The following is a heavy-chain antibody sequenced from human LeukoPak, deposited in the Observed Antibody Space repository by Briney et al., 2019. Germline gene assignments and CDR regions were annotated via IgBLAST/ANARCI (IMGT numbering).Heavy chain of an antibody. V-gene: IGHV3-66*01. CDR1: GFTFSDYY. CDR3: AGDRIDGLGENYYFFGMDV. J-gene: IGHJ6*02. D-gene: IGHD3/OR15-3a*01. Sequence: GGSLRLSCAASGFTFSDYYMSWVRQAPGKGLEWVSVIYSGGSTYYADSVKGRFTISRDNSKNTLYLQMNSLRAEDTAVYYFAGDRIDGLGENYYFFGMDVWGQGTTVTVSS. CDR2: IYSGGST.